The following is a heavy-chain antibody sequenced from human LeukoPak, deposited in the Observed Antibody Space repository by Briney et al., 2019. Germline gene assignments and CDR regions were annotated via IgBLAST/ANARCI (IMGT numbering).Heavy chain of an antibody. J-gene: IGHJ5*02. CDR3: ARALVSGLGGTSAWFDP. V-gene: IGHV4-31*03. CDR2: IYYSGST. CDR1: GGSISSGAYY. D-gene: IGHD4-23*01. Sequence: SETLSLTCTVSGGSISSGAYYWSWTRQLPGKGLEWIGYIYYSGSTYYNPSLKSRVSISVDTSKNQFSLKLSSVTAADTAVYYCARALVSGLGGTSAWFDPWGQGTLVTVSS.